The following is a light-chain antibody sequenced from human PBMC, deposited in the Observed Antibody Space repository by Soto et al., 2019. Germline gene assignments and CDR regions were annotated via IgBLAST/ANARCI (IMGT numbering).Light chain of an antibody. V-gene: IGKV3-15*01. J-gene: IGKJ4*01. CDR3: QQYNHWPIT. Sequence: EAVMTQSPAHLSLSPGERATLSCRTSQNVGGDVAWYQQKPGQAPRLLIFGATTRATGIPARFSGRGSGTEFAISISSRQSEDFAGYYGQQYNHWPITFGGGTRVEIK. CDR2: GAT. CDR1: QNVGGD.